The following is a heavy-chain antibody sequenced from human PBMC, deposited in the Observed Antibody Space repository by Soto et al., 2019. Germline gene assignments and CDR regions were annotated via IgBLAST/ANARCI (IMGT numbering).Heavy chain of an antibody. CDR3: AREYSSAPDY. J-gene: IGHJ4*02. CDR1: GGSISSSSYY. D-gene: IGHD6-25*01. V-gene: IGHV4-39*02. Sequence: QLQLQESGPGLVKPSETLSLTCTVSGGSISSSSYYWGWIRQPPGKGMEWIGSIYYSGSTFYSPSLGSRVTISVDTSKTQFSLGVSSVTAADTAVYYCAREYSSAPDYWGQGTLVTVSS. CDR2: IYYSGST.